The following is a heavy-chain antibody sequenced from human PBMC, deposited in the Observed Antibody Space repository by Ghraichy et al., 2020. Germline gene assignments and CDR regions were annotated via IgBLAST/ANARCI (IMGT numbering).Heavy chain of an antibody. J-gene: IGHJ6*02. D-gene: IGHD5-12*01. Sequence: LSLTCAASGVTGRGGGMGWGREEGGRGVEGGGGRWEEGSNKEYAESGKGRFTISRDNSKNTLYLQMNSLRAEDTAVYYWASEWRMDVWGQGTTVTVSS. CDR2: RWEEGSNK. CDR3: ASEWRMDV. CDR1: GVTGRGGG. V-gene: IGHV3-33*07.